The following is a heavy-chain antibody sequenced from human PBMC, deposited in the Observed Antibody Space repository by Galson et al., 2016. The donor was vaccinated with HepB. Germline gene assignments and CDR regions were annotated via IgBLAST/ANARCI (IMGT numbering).Heavy chain of an antibody. CDR2: IRSSGST. CDR3: VRGVYCGGDCYSGADS. J-gene: IGHJ4*02. CDR1: GGSISSVIYY. V-gene: IGHV4-31*03. D-gene: IGHD2-21*02. Sequence: TLSLTCSVSGGSISSVIYYWSWIRQHPGKGLEWIGYIRSSGSTYSNPSLRSRLTMSVDTSTNQFSLELSSMTVADTAVYYVVRGVYCGGDCYSGADSWGQGTLVTVSS.